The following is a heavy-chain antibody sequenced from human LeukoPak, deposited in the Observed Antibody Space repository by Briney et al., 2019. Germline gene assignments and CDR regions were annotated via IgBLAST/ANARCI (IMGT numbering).Heavy chain of an antibody. Sequence: GGSLRLSCAASGFTFSSYDMHWVRQATGKGLEWVSAIGTAGDTYYPGSVKGRFTISRENAKNSLYLQMNSLRAGDTAVYYCARGVGQYSSSPFDYWGQGTLVTVSS. CDR3: ARGVGQYSSSPFDY. CDR2: IGTAGDT. J-gene: IGHJ4*02. D-gene: IGHD6-13*01. CDR1: GFTFSSYD. V-gene: IGHV3-13*01.